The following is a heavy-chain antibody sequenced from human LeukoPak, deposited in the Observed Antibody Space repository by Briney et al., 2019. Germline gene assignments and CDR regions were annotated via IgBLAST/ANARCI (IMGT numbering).Heavy chain of an antibody. V-gene: IGHV5-51*01. J-gene: IGHJ4*02. Sequence: PGESLKISFKGSGYSFTNYWIGWVRPMPGKGLEWMGIIYPGDSDTRYSPSFQGQVTISADKSISTAYLQWSSLKASDTAMYYCARRTRGVVVPAAMPAQYYFDYWGQGTLVTVSS. CDR1: GYSFTNYW. CDR2: IYPGDSDT. CDR3: ARRTRGVVVPAAMPAQYYFDY. D-gene: IGHD2-2*01.